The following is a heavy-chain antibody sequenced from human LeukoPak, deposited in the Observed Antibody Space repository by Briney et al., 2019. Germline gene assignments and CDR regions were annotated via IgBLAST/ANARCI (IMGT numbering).Heavy chain of an antibody. CDR2: ISSSSSYV. J-gene: IGHJ4*02. D-gene: IGHD6-19*01. V-gene: IGHV3-21*01. CDR1: GFTFSSYS. CDR3: ARVSSLAVAGFFDY. Sequence: GGSLRLSCAASGFTFSSYSMNWVRQAPGKGLEWVSSISSSSSYVYYADSVKGRFTISRDNAKNSLYLQMNSLRAEDTAVYYCARVSSLAVAGFFDYWGQGIPVTVSS.